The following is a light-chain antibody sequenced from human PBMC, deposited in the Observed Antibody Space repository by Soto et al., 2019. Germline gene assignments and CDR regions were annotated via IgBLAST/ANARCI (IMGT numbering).Light chain of an antibody. V-gene: IGLV2-8*01. CDR3: SSYVGRDVFV. Sequence: QSALTQPPSASGSPGQSVRISCTGTRRDVGGYNYVAWYQQHPGTAPKLMIYEVTKRPSGVPDCFSGSKSGYTAFLTVSGLQAEDEADYYCSSYVGRDVFVFGTGTKLTVL. CDR1: RRDVGGYNY. CDR2: EVT. J-gene: IGLJ1*01.